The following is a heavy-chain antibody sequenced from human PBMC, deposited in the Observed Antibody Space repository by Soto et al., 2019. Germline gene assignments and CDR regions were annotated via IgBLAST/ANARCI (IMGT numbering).Heavy chain of an antibody. CDR1: GGTFGSYT. D-gene: IGHD3-10*01. CDR2: IIPILGIA. V-gene: IGHV1-69*04. CDR3: ARDERYYGANWFDP. Sequence: GASVKVSCTASGGTFGSYTISWVRQAPGQGLEWMGRIIPILGIANYAQKFQGRVTITADKSTSTAYMELSSLRSEDTAVYYCARDERYYGANWFDPWGQGTLVTVSS. J-gene: IGHJ5*02.